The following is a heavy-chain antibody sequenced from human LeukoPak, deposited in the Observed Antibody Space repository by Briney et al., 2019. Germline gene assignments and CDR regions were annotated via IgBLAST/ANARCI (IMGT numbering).Heavy chain of an antibody. CDR2: ISYDGNLK. V-gene: IGHV3-30*04. CDR3: ARELLWFGELEGDYGMDV. CDR1: GFTFSSYA. J-gene: IGHJ6*04. Sequence: PGGSLRLSCAAAGFTFSSYAMHWVRQAPGKGREWEAAISYDGNLKYYADTVRGRFTISRDNSKNTLYVQMNSLRAEDTAVYYCARELLWFGELEGDYGMDVWGKGTTVIVSS. D-gene: IGHD3-10*01.